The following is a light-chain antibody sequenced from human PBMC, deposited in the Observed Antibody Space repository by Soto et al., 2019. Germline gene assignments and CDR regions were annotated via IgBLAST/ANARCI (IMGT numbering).Light chain of an antibody. CDR3: QQYGSAPRT. Sequence: EIVLTQSPGTLSLSPGERAILSCRASQSVSSDSLAWYRQKPGQAPRLLVYEASSRATGIPVRFSGSGSGTDFTLTISRLEPEDFAVYYCQQYGSAPRTFGQGTKVEIK. CDR2: EAS. CDR1: QSVSSDS. J-gene: IGKJ1*01. V-gene: IGKV3-20*01.